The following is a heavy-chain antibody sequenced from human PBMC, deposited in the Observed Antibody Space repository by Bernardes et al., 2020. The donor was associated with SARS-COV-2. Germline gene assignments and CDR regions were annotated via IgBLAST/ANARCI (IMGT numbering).Heavy chain of an antibody. D-gene: IGHD5-12*01. V-gene: IGHV3-9*01. CDR1: GFTFDDYA. J-gene: IGHJ6*02. CDR3: VGGVATISHYYYYGMDV. Sequence: GGSLRLSCAASGFTFDDYAMHWVRQAPGKGLEWVSGISWNSGSIGYADSVKGRFTISRDNAKNSLYLQMNSLRAEDTALYYCVGGVATISHYYYYGMDVWGQGTTVTVSS. CDR2: ISWNSGSI.